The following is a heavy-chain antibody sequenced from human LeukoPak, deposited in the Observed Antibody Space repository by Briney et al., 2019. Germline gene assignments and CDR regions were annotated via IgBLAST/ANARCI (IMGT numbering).Heavy chain of an antibody. D-gene: IGHD2-2*02. CDR1: GYTFTSYG. CDR2: ISAYNGNT. Sequence: ASVKVSCKASGYTFTSYGISWVRQAPGQGLEWMGWISAYNGNTNYAQKLQGRVTITADESTSTAYMELSSLRSEDTAVYYCAREGGRGRARYCSSTSCYTDFDYWGQGTLVTVSS. J-gene: IGHJ4*02. V-gene: IGHV1-18*01. CDR3: AREGGRGRARYCSSTSCYTDFDY.